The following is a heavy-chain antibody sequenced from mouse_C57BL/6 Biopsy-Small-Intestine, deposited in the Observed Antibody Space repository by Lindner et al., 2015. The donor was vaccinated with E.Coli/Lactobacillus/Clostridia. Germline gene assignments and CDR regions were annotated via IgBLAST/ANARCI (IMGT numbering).Heavy chain of an antibody. D-gene: IGHD2-2*01. Sequence: SVKVSCKTSGNSFTTYGIDWVRQAPGQGLEWVGRMNIYNGRRYFAQKVQGRITMTADTSTSTAYMDLRSLRSDDTAVYYCAARDYGSGTQDFDYWGQGTLVTVSS. CDR1: GNSFTTYG. CDR2: MNIYNGRR. J-gene: IGHJ4*01. CDR3: AARDYGSGTQDFDY. V-gene: IGHV1S55*01.